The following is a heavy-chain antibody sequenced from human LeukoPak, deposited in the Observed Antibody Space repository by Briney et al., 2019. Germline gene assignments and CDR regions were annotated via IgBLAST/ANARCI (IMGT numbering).Heavy chain of an antibody. J-gene: IGHJ4*02. CDR1: GFTFDDYT. CDR2: INWNGGST. D-gene: IGHD5-18*01. Sequence: GGSLRLSCAASGFTFDDYTMSWVRQAPGKGLEWVSGINWNGGSTGYVDSVKGRFTISRDNAKNSLYLQMNSLRAEDTAVYYCAKDLGWIHFAYWGQGTLVTVSS. V-gene: IGHV3-20*04. CDR3: AKDLGWIHFAY.